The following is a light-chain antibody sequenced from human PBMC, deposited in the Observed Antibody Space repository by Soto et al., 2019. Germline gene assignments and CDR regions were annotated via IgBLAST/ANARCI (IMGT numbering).Light chain of an antibody. CDR1: QSISNW. CDR2: KAS. CDR3: QHYNSYPST. V-gene: IGKV1-5*03. Sequence: DIQMTQSPSTLSASVGDRVTITCRASQSISNWLAWYQQKPGKAPNLLIYKASSLESGVPSRFSGRGSGTEFTLTISSLQPADFATYYCQHYNSYPSTFGQGTKLEIK. J-gene: IGKJ2*01.